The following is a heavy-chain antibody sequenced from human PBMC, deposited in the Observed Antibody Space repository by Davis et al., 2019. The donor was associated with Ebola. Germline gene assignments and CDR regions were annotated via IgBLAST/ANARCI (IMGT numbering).Heavy chain of an antibody. CDR3: ARLPDDYGDYRDY. V-gene: IGHV4-31*03. Sequence: MPSETLSLTCTVSGGSISSGGYYWSWIRQHPGKGLEWIGYIYYSGSTYYNPSLKSRVTISVDTSKNQFSLKLSSVTAADTAVYYCARLPDDYGDYRDYWGQGTLVTVSS. J-gene: IGHJ4*02. CDR2: IYYSGST. D-gene: IGHD4-17*01. CDR1: GGSISSGGYY.